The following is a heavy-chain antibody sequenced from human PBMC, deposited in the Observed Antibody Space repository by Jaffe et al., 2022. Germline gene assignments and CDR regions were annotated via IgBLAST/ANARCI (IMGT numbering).Heavy chain of an antibody. CDR2: ISGSGGST. D-gene: IGHD3-3*01. J-gene: IGHJ4*02. V-gene: IGHV3-23*01. CDR3: AKVEYYDFWSGYQGGYFDY. Sequence: EVQLLESGGGLVQPGGSLRLSCAASGFTFSSYAMSWVRQAPGKGLEWVSAISGSGGSTYYADSVKGRFTISRDNSKNTLYLQMNSLRAEDTAVYYCAKVEYYDFWSGYQGGYFDYWGQGTLVTVSS. CDR1: GFTFSSYA.